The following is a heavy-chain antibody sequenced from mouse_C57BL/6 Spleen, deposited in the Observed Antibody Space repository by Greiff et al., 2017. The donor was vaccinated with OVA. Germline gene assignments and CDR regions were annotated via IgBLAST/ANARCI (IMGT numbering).Heavy chain of an antibody. Sequence: VQLVESGPGLVAPSQSLSITCTVSGFSLTSYGVHWVRQPPGKGLEWLVVIWSDGSTTYNSALKSRLSISKDNSKSQVFLKMNSLQTDDTAMYYCARHGGYYVVLYYFDYWGQGTTLTVSS. J-gene: IGHJ2*01. D-gene: IGHD2-3*01. CDR3: ARHGGYYVVLYYFDY. CDR1: GFSLTSYG. CDR2: IWSDGST. V-gene: IGHV2-6-1*01.